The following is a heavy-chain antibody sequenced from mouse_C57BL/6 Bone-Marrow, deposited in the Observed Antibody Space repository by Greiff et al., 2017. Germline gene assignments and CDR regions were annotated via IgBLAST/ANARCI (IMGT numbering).Heavy chain of an antibody. CDR2: IYPRSGNT. V-gene: IGHV1-81*01. CDR1: GYTFTSYG. D-gene: IGHD1-1*01. CDR3: ARLPYYYGSTYFDY. Sequence: VQLQQSGAELARPGASVQLSCKASGYTFTSYGISWVKQRTGQGLAWIGEIYPRSGNTYYTEQFTGKATLTADKSSSTAYMELRSLTSEDSAVYFCARLPYYYGSTYFDYWGQGTTLTVSS. J-gene: IGHJ2*01.